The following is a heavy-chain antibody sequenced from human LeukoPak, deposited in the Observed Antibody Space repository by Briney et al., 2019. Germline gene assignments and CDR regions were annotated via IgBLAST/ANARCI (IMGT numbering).Heavy chain of an antibody. CDR1: GFTFSSYA. Sequence: GSLRLSCAASGFTFSSYAMSWVRQAPGKGLEWVSGINWNGGRTGYADSVKGRLTISRDNAKNSLYLQMNSLRAEDTALYYCAKLAGTGGFDYWGQGTLVTVSS. CDR2: INWNGGRT. J-gene: IGHJ4*02. D-gene: IGHD6-19*01. CDR3: AKLAGTGGFDY. V-gene: IGHV3-20*04.